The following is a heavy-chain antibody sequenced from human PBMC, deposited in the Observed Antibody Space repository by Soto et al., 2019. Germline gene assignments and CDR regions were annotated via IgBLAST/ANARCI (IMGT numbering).Heavy chain of an antibody. CDR2: IYYSGST. J-gene: IGHJ3*02. CDR1: GGSISSSSYY. CDR3: ASPASTEVQDAFDI. D-gene: IGHD1-1*01. V-gene: IGHV4-39*01. Sequence: QLQLQESGPGLVKPSETLSLTCTVSGGSISSSSYYWGWIRQPPGKGLEWIGSIYYSGSTYYNPSLKSRVTISVDTSKNQFSLKLSSVTAADTAVYYCASPASTEVQDAFDIWGQGTMVTVSS.